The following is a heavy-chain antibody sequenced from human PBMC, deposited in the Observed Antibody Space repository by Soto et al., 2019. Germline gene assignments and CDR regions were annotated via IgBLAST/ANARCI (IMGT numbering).Heavy chain of an antibody. CDR3: TRHEVDGVPFAY. Sequence: GGSLRLSCAASGFTFSGSTMHWVRQASGKGLVWIGRIRTKANTYATEYAASVKGRFTISRDDSKNAAYLQMNGLKVEDTAVFYCTRHEVDGVPFAYWGQGTLVTGSA. CDR1: GFTFSGST. D-gene: IGHD3-10*01. J-gene: IGHJ4*02. V-gene: IGHV3-73*01. CDR2: IRTKANTYAT.